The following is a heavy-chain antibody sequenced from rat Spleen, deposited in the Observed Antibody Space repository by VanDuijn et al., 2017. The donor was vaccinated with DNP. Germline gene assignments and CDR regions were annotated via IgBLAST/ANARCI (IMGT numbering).Heavy chain of an antibody. CDR1: GYSITSNY. CDR3: ARLRLEWEVRAMDA. D-gene: IGHD1-1*01. V-gene: IGHV3-1*01. CDR2: INYGGST. Sequence: EVQLPESGPGLVKPSQSLSLTCSVTGYSITSNYWGWIRKFPGSEMDWIGHINYGGSTRYNPPLKIRISITRDTSKNQFFLQLNSLTTEDTATYYCARLRLEWEVRAMDAWGQGTSVTVSS. J-gene: IGHJ4*01.